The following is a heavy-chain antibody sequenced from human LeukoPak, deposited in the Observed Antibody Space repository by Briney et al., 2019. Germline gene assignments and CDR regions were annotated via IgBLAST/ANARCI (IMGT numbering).Heavy chain of an antibody. CDR3: ARGGYCSSTSCYSQYGMDV. CDR2: ISYDGSKK. D-gene: IGHD2-2*02. V-gene: IGHV3-30-3*01. Sequence: GGSLRLSCAASGFTFSNYAMHWVRQAPGKGLEWVAVISYDGSKKYYADSAKGRFTISRDNSKNTLYLQMNSLRAEDTAVYYCARGGYCSSTSCYSQYGMDVWGQGTTVTVSS. J-gene: IGHJ6*02. CDR1: GFTFSNYA.